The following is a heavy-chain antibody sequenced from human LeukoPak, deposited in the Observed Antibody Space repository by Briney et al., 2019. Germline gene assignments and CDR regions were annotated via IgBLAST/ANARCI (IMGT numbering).Heavy chain of an antibody. CDR2: IKPKSGGT. CDR1: GYTFTGYY. V-gene: IGHV1-2*02. D-gene: IGHD2-15*01. J-gene: IGHJ4*02. Sequence: GASVKVSRKASGYTFTGYYMHWVRQAPGQGPEWMGWIKPKSGGTNYAQKFQGRVTMTRDTSISTAYMELSRLRSDDTAVYYCARDGVVVVADGNYYFDYWGQGTLVTVSS. CDR3: ARDGVVVVADGNYYFDY.